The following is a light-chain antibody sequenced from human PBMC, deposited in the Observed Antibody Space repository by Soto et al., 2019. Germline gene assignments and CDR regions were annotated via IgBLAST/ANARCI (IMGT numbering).Light chain of an antibody. CDR2: GAS. CDR3: QQYGRSPLT. V-gene: IGKV3-20*01. CDR1: QRVSSSY. J-gene: IGKJ1*01. Sequence: EIVVTQSPGTLSLSPGERATLSCSASQRVSSSYLAWYQQKPGQAPRLLIYGASSRATGIPDRFSGSGSGTDFTLTISRLEPEDFAVYYCQQYGRSPLTFGQGTKVEIK.